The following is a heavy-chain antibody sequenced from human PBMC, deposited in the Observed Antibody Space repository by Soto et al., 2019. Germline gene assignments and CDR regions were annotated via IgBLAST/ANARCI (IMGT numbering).Heavy chain of an antibody. J-gene: IGHJ4*02. CDR3: ARAGDYYDSSGYSTYFDY. CDR2: IYYSGST. V-gene: IGHV4-30-4*01. D-gene: IGHD3-22*01. Sequence: SETLSLTCTVSGGSISSGDYYWSWIRQPPGKGLEWIGYIYYSGSTYYNPSLKSRVTISVDTSKNHFSLKLSSVIAADTAVYYCARAGDYYDSSGYSTYFDYWGQGTLVTVSS. CDR1: GGSISSGDYY.